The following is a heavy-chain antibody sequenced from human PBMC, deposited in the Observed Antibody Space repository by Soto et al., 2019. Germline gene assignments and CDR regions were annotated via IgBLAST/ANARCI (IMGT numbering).Heavy chain of an antibody. CDR2: INPASGST. Sequence: QVQLVQSGAEVKKPGASVKLSCRTSGYTFTHYYIHWVRQAPGQGLQWLAIINPASGSTNYAQDFQGSVTLTMDTSTTTVYMELSGLRAEDTAIFYCARDLAAGDHWGQGPLVTVSS. CDR3: ARDLAAGDH. D-gene: IGHD6-13*01. J-gene: IGHJ1*01. CDR1: GYTFTHYY. V-gene: IGHV1-46*01.